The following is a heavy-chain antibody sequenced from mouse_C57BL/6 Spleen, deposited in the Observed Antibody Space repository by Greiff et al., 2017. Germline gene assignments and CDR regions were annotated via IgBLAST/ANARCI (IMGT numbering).Heavy chain of an antibody. V-gene: IGHV3-1*01. J-gene: IGHJ4*01. CDR1: GYSITSGYD. CDR3: ARGPMDY. CDR2: ISYSGST. Sequence: DVQLQESGPGMVKPSQSLSLTCTVTGYSITSGYDWHWIRHFPGNKLEWMGYISYSGSTNYNPSLKSRISITHDTSKNHFFLKLNSVTTEDTATYYCARGPMDYWGQGTSVTVSS.